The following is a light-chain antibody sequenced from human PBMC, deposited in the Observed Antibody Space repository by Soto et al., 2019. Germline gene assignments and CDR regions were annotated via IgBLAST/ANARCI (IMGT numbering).Light chain of an antibody. J-gene: IGKJ5*01. Sequence: DIQMTQSPSTLSASVGDRVTITCRASQSVSSWLAWYQQKPGKAPKLLIYDASTLHSGVPSRFSGSGSGTDFTLIISSLQPEDFATFYCQQSYSTPVTFGQGTRLEIK. CDR1: QSVSSW. CDR2: DAS. CDR3: QQSYSTPVT. V-gene: IGKV1-39*01.